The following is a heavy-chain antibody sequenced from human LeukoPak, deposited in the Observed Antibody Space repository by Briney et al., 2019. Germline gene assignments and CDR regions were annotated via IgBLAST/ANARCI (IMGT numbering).Heavy chain of an antibody. CDR2: INHSGST. J-gene: IGHJ5*02. V-gene: IGHV4-34*01. CDR1: GGSFSGYY. D-gene: IGHD2-2*02. Sequence: SETLSLICAVYGGSFSGYYWSWIRQPQGKGLEWIGEINHSGSTNYNPSLKSRVTISVDTSKNQFSLKLSSVTAADTAVYYCARGYYCSSTSCYSYRFDPWGQGTLVTASS. CDR3: ARGYYCSSTSCYSYRFDP.